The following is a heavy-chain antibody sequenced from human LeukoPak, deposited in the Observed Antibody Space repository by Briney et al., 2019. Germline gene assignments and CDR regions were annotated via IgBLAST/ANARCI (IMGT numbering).Heavy chain of an antibody. CDR1: RFTFSSYG. J-gene: IGHJ5*02. CDR2: IWYDGSNK. V-gene: IGHV3-33*01. D-gene: IGHD3-9*01. Sequence: GGSLRLSCAASRFTFSSYGMHWVRQAPGKGLEWVAVIWYDGSNKYYADSVKGRFTISRDNSKNTLYLQMNSLRAEDTAVYYCARSILTGYNWFDPWGQGTLVTVSS. CDR3: ARSILTGYNWFDP.